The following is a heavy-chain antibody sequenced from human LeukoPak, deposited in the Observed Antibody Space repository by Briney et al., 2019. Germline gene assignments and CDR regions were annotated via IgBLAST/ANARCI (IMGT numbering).Heavy chain of an antibody. CDR1: GFTFSSYA. D-gene: IGHD5-18*01. CDR2: ISGSGGST. CDR3: AKDWRGYSYDITFDY. Sequence: RAGGSLRLSCAASGFTFSSYAMSWVRQAPGKGLEWVSAISGSGGSTYYADSVKGRFTISRDNSKNTLYLQMNSLRAEDTAVYYCAKDWRGYSYDITFDYWGQGTLVTVSS. V-gene: IGHV3-23*01. J-gene: IGHJ4*02.